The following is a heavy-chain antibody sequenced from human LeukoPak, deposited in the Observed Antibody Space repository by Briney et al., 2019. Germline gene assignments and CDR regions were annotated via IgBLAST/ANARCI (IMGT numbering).Heavy chain of an antibody. V-gene: IGHV3-23*01. D-gene: IGHD3-16*02. CDR1: GFSFSSRA. CDR3: ATYVWETYRFSD. J-gene: IGHJ4*02. CDR2: IGSTGESI. Sequence: GGPLRISCAASGFSFSSRALSWVRQAPGKGLEWVSTIGSTGESIFYADSVKGRFDISRDNSKDTLYLQLNSLRAEDTAIYYCATYVWETYRFSDWGQGTLVTVSS.